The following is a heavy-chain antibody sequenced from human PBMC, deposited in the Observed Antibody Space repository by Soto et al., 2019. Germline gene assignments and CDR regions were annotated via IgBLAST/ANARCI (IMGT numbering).Heavy chain of an antibody. CDR2: ISGGSSHI. D-gene: IGHD3-22*01. CDR1: GFTFSSYV. J-gene: IGHJ5*02. CDR3: ARDSSGYYWLDL. V-gene: IGHV3-21*01. Sequence: SLRLSCAASGFTFSSYVIHWVRQAPGKGLEWVSSISGGSSHISYADSVKGRFTISRDNAKKSLYLQMNSLRAEDTAVYYCARDSSGYYWLDLWGQGTLVTVSS.